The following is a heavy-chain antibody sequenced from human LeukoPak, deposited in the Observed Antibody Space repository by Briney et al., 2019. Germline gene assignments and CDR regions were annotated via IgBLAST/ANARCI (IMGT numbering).Heavy chain of an antibody. Sequence: TGGSLRLSCAASGFTFSSYAMSWVRQAPGKGLEWVSAISGSGGSTYYADSVKGRFTISRDNSKNTLYLQMNSLRAEDTAVYYCAKEGQVPAAMPWGSGSYYDYWGQGTLVTVSS. J-gene: IGHJ4*02. D-gene: IGHD2-2*01. CDR1: GFTFSSYA. CDR2: ISGSGGST. V-gene: IGHV3-23*01. CDR3: AKEGQVPAAMPWGSGSYYDY.